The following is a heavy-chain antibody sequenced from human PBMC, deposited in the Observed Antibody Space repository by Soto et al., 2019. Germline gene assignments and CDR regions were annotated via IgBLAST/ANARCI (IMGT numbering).Heavy chain of an antibody. CDR1: GDMFRNSA. J-gene: IGHJ6*02. Sequence: QVQLVQSGAEVKRPGSSVKVSCKASGDMFRNSAFTWVRQAPGQGLAWMGVIIPVFRKTDVAQKFQGRVNLTADESTSSLYMEVSSLTSEDTAVYYCARARLSNGDPNIYFFYGLDVWGQGTTITVSS. CDR2: IIPVFRKT. D-gene: IGHD3-10*01. CDR3: ARARLSNGDPNIYFFYGLDV. V-gene: IGHV1-69*19.